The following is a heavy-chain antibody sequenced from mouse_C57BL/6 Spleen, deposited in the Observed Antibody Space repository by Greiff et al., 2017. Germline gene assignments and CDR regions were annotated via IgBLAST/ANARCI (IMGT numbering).Heavy chain of an antibody. J-gene: IGHJ4*01. CDR2: INPNYGTT. CDR3: AREGRIYYGNYVYAMDY. D-gene: IGHD2-1*01. CDR1: GYSFTDYN. Sequence: VQLQQSGPELVKPGASVKISCKASGYSFTDYNMNWVKQSNGKSLEWIGVINPNYGTTSYNQKFKGKATLTVDQSSSTAYMQLNSLTSEDAAVYYCAREGRIYYGNYVYAMDYWGQGTSVTVSS. V-gene: IGHV1-39*01.